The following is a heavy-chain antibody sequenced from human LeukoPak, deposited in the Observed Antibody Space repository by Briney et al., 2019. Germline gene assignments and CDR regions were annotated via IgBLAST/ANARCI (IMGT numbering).Heavy chain of an antibody. Sequence: GGSLRLSCAASGFTFDDYTMHWVRQAPGKGLEWVSLISWDGGSTYYADSVKGRFTISRDNSKNSLYLQMNSLRTEDTALYYCAKGGASSHQAVMDVWGKGTTVTISS. CDR3: AKGGASSHQAVMDV. J-gene: IGHJ6*04. CDR1: GFTFDDYT. D-gene: IGHD6-19*01. CDR2: ISWDGGST. V-gene: IGHV3-43*01.